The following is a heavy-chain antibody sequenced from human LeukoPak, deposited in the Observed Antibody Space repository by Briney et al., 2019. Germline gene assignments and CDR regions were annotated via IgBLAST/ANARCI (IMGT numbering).Heavy chain of an antibody. CDR1: GFTFSSYA. D-gene: IGHD3-10*01. CDR2: ISGSGGST. V-gene: IGHV3-23*01. CDR3: AKDRMVRGVITFWFDP. Sequence: GRSLRLSCAASGFTFSSYAMSWVRQAPGKGLEWVSAISGSGGSTYYADSVKGRFTISRDNSKNTLYLQMNSLRAEDTAVYYCAKDRMVRGVITFWFDPWGQGTLVTVSS. J-gene: IGHJ5*02.